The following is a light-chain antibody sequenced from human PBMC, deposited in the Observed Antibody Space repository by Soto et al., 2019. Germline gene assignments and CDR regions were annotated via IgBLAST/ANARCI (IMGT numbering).Light chain of an antibody. J-gene: IGLJ1*01. CDR2: EVR. CDR1: SSDVGGYNH. CDR3: SSYASSSADA. Sequence: QSALTQPASVSGSPGQSITISCTGTSSDVGGYNHVSWYQQHPGKAPKLIIFEVRNRPSGVSVRFSASKSGNTASLTISGLQTEDEAVYYCSSYASSSADAFGTGTKLTVL. V-gene: IGLV2-14*01.